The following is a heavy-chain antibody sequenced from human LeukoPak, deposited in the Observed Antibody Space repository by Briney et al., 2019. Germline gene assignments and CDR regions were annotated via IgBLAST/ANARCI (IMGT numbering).Heavy chain of an antibody. CDR3: ARKGPIFWGGGAFDI. V-gene: IGHV3-21*01. CDR2: ISSSSSYI. D-gene: IGHD3-9*01. Sequence: PGGSLRLSCAASGFTFSSYSMNWVRQAPGKGLEWVSSISSSSSYIYYADSVKGRFTISRDNAKNSLYLQMNSLRAEDTAVYYCARKGPIFWGGGAFDIWGQGTMVTVSS. J-gene: IGHJ3*02. CDR1: GFTFSSYS.